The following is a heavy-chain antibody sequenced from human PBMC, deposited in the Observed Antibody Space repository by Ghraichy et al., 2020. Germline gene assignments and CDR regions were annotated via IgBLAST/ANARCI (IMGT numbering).Heavy chain of an antibody. V-gene: IGHV3-15*01. CDR1: GLTFSRAW. CDR3: STEYSYDNSGYNWFDP. J-gene: IGHJ5*02. CDR2: IKSKSGGGTT. Sequence: GGSLRLSCTASGLTFSRAWMNWVRQAPGKGLEWVGRIKSKSGGGTTDYAAPVKGRFTISRDDSENTLYLQMNSLKTEDTAVYYCSTEYSYDNSGYNWFDPWGQGTLVTVSS. D-gene: IGHD3-22*01.